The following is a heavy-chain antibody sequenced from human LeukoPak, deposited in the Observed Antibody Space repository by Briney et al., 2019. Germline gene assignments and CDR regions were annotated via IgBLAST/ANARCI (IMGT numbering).Heavy chain of an antibody. CDR1: GFTFSSYS. D-gene: IGHD7-27*01. J-gene: IGHJ3*02. V-gene: IGHV3-21*01. CDR3: ARATGGDDAFDI. CDR2: ISSSSYI. Sequence: GGSLRLSRAASGFTFSSYSMNWVRQAPGKGLEWVSSISSSSYIYYADSVKGRFTISRDNAKNSLYLQMNSLRAEDTAVYYCARATGGDDAFDIWGQGTMVTVSS.